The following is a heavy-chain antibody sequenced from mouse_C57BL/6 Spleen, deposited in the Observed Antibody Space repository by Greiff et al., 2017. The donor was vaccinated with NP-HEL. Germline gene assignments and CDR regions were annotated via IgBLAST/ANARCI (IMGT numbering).Heavy chain of an antibody. J-gene: IGHJ1*03. V-gene: IGHV1-47*01. CDR2: FHPYNDDT. D-gene: IGHD1-1*01. CDR1: GYTFTTYP. CDR3: ARGPVTTVVEDWYFDV. Sequence: VQVVESGAELVKPGASVKMSCKASGYTFTTYPIEWMKQNHGKSLEWIGNFHPYNDDTKYNEKFKGKATLTVEKSSSTVYLELSRLTSDDSAVYYCARGPVTTVVEDWYFDVWGTGTTVTVSS.